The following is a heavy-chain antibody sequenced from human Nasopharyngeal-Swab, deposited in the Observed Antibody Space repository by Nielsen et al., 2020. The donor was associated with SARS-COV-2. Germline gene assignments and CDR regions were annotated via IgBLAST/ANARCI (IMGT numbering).Heavy chain of an antibody. CDR3: ARDPGTAMALYYFDY. CDR1: GFTFSSYG. D-gene: IGHD5-18*01. CDR2: IWYDGSNK. Sequence: GESLKISCAASGFTFSSYGMHWVRQAPGKGLEWVAVIWYDGSNKYYADSVKGRFTISRDNSKNTLYLQMNGLRAEDTAVYYCARDPGTAMALYYFDYWGQGTLVTVSS. J-gene: IGHJ4*02. V-gene: IGHV3-33*01.